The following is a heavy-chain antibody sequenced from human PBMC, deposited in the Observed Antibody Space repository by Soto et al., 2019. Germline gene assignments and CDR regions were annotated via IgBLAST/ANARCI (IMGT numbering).Heavy chain of an antibody. CDR1: GYTFTGYS. CDR2: INPNSGGT. V-gene: IGHV1-2*02. CDR3: AREISSSWLLYGMDV. Sequence: QVQLVQSGAEVKKPGASVKVSCKASGYTFTGYSMHWVRQAPGQGLEWMGWINPNSGGTNYAQKFQGRVTMTRDTSISTAYMELTRLRSDDTAVYYCAREISSSWLLYGMDVWVQGTTVTVSS. J-gene: IGHJ6*02. D-gene: IGHD6-13*01.